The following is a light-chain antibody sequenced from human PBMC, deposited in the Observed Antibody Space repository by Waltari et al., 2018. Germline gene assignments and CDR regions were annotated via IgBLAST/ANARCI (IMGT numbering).Light chain of an antibody. V-gene: IGLV3-1*01. J-gene: IGLJ3*02. CDR1: QLGHKF. CDR2: EDK. Sequence: SYELTQPPPVSVSPGQTASITCSGDQLGHKFASWYQQKPGQSPVVVINEDKKRPSGLPKRFSGSNSGNAATLTISGTQAVDEADYYCQTWDGTTAVFGGGTKLTVL. CDR3: QTWDGTTAV.